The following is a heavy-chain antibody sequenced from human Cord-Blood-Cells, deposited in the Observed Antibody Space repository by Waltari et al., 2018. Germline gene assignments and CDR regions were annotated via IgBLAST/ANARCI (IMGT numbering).Heavy chain of an antibody. D-gene: IGHD1-7*01. J-gene: IGHJ6*02. CDR2: IWYDGSNK. V-gene: IGHV3-33*01. Sequence: QVQLVESGGGVVQPGRSLRLSCAASGFTFSSYGMHWVRQAPGKGLEWVAVIWYDGSNKYYADSVKGRFTISRDKSKNTLYLQMNSLRAEDTAVYYCARWYNWNYGPQRGMDVWGQGTTVTVSS. CDR1: GFTFSSYG. CDR3: ARWYNWNYGPQRGMDV.